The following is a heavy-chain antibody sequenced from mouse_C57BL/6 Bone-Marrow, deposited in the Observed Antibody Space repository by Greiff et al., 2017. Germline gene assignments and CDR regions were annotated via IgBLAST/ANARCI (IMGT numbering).Heavy chain of an antibody. J-gene: IGHJ4*01. CDR2: INPNNGGT. CDR3: ARGDDYGYYAMDY. D-gene: IGHD2-4*01. Sequence: VQLQQSGPELVKPGASVKISCKASGYTFTDYYMNWVKQSHGKSLEWIGDINPNNGGTSYNQKFKGKATLTVDKSSSTAYMELRSLTSEDSAVYYCARGDDYGYYAMDYWGQGTSVTVSS. CDR1: GYTFTDYY. V-gene: IGHV1-26*01.